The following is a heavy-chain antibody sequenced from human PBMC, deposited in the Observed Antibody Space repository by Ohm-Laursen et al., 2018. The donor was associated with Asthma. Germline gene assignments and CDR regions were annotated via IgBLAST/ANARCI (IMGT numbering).Heavy chain of an antibody. CDR3: ARDPWELLYFDY. CDR1: GFTFSSYS. D-gene: IGHD1-26*01. Sequence: SLRLSCTASGFTFSSYSMNRVRQAPGKGLEWVSSISSSSSYIYYADSVKGRFTISRDNAKNSLYLQMNSLRAEDTAVYYCARDPWELLYFDYWGQGTLVTVSS. J-gene: IGHJ4*02. CDR2: ISSSSSYI. V-gene: IGHV3-21*01.